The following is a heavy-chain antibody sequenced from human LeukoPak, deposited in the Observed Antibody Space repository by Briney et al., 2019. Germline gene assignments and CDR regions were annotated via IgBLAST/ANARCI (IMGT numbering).Heavy chain of an antibody. CDR2: ISGSGGST. Sequence: GGSLRLSCAASGFTFSSYAMSWVRQAPGKGLEWVSAISGSGGSTYYADSVKGRFTISRDNSKNTLYLQMNSLRAEDTAVYYCAKGRDGYSSSWYGYFQHWGQGTLVTVSS. CDR1: GFTFSSYA. D-gene: IGHD6-13*01. J-gene: IGHJ1*01. CDR3: AKGRDGYSSSWYGYFQH. V-gene: IGHV3-23*01.